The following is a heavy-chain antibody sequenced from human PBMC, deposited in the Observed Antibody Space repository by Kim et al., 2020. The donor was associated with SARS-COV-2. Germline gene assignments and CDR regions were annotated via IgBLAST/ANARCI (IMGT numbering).Heavy chain of an antibody. V-gene: IGHV4-34*09. CDR2: P. D-gene: IGHD2-21*01. Sequence: PKYNPSLSSRVTISVDTSENQFSLILSSVTAADTAVYYCAALMEGGGGRGSWGQGTRVTVSS. J-gene: IGHJ5*02. CDR3: AALMEGGGGRGS.